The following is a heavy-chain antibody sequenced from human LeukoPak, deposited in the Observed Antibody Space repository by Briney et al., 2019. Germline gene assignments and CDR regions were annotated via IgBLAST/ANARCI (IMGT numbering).Heavy chain of an antibody. CDR1: GYTFTTHH. CDR3: ARRSYGGSGSYTRDY. Sequence: ASVKVSCKAFGYTFTTHHVHWVRQAPGQGLEWMGIINPSDGTTRYAQNFQGRVTMTRDTSTNTVYMEVTSLTSDDTAVYYCARRSYGGSGSYTRDYWGQGTLVTVSS. CDR2: INPSDGTT. J-gene: IGHJ4*02. D-gene: IGHD3-10*01. V-gene: IGHV1-46*01.